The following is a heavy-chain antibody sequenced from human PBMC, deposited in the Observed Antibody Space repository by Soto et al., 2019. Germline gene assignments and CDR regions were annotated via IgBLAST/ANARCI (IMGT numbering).Heavy chain of an antibody. CDR3: ARENYGDIYFAY. CDR1: GFTFRRYA. V-gene: IGHV3-30-3*01. CDR2: ISSDGSNK. J-gene: IGHJ4*02. D-gene: IGHD4-17*01. Sequence: QVQLVESGGGVVQPGRSLRLSCAASGFTFRRYAMHWVRQAPGKGLEWVAVISSDGSNKYYADSVKGRFTISRDNSKNTLYLQMDSLRPEDTAVYYCARENYGDIYFAYWGQGTLVSVSS.